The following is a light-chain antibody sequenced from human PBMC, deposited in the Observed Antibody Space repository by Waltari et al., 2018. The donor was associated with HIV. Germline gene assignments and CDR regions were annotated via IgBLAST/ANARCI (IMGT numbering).Light chain of an antibody. J-gene: IGKJ3*01. CDR2: GAC. CDR1: ENINTC. Sequence: DIQVTQSPSSLSASVGDRVTIICRTSENINTCLNWFQQNPWKLPRLVIYGACRLESGVPSRFSGTGSGTEFSLTISGLQPEDFATYYCLQGYSSILTFGPGTKVEVK. V-gene: IGKV1-39*01. CDR3: LQGYSSILT.